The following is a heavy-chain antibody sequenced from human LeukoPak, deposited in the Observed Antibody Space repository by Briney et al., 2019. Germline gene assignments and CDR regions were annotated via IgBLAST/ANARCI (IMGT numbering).Heavy chain of an antibody. CDR3: ARFRGEGNWFDP. V-gene: IGHV1-18*01. D-gene: IGHD2-21*01. Sequence: ASVKVSCKASGYTFTSYGISWVRQAPGQGLEWMGWISAYNGNTNYAQKFQGRVTMTRNTSISTAYMELSSLRSEDTAVYYCARFRGEGNWFDPWGQGTLVTVSS. CDR1: GYTFTSYG. CDR2: ISAYNGNT. J-gene: IGHJ5*02.